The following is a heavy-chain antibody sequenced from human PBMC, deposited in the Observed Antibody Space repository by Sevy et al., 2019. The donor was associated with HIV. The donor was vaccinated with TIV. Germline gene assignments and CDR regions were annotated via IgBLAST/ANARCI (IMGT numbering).Heavy chain of an antibody. CDR2: IYPGDSDT. Sequence: GESLKISCKGSGYSFTDYWIGWVRQKPGKGLEWRGIIYPGDSDTIYSPSFQGQVTISVGKSISTAYLQWSSLKASDTAIFYCARGARGTLPSYYYYTLNIWGQGTTVTVSS. J-gene: IGHJ6*02. CDR1: GYSFTDYW. D-gene: IGHD3-16*01. V-gene: IGHV5-51*01. CDR3: ARGARGTLPSYYYYTLNI.